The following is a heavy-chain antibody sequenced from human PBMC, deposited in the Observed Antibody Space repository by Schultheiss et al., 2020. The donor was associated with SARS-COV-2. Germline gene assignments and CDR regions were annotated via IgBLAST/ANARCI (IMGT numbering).Heavy chain of an antibody. CDR1: GFTFSSYW. CDR2: ISYDGSKK. J-gene: IGHJ6*02. D-gene: IGHD2-15*01. CDR3: ATSRYCSGGSCYWDYYYGMDV. V-gene: IGHV3-30*03. Sequence: GGSLRLSCAASGFTFSSYWMHWVRQAPGKGLEWVAVISYDGSKKYYADSVKGRFTISRENAKNTLYLQMNSLRAEDTAVYYCATSRYCSGGSCYWDYYYGMDVWGQGTTVTVSS.